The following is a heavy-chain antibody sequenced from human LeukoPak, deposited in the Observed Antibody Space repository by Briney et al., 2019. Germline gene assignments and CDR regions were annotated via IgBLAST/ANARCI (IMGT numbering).Heavy chain of an antibody. J-gene: IGHJ4*02. CDR2: TYYKSKWYN. Sequence: SQTLSLTCAVSGDSVSSNSAAWHWIRQSPSRGLEWLGRTYYKSKWYNDYALSVKSRITINPDTSKNQFSLQLNSVTPEDTAVYYCAGGGKTDGIEYWGQGTLVTVSS. CDR3: AGGGKTDGIEY. CDR1: GDSVSSNSAA. D-gene: IGHD3-16*01. V-gene: IGHV6-1*01.